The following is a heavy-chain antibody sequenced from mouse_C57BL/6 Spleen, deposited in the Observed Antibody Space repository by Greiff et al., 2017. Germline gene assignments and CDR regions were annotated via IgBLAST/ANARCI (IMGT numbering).Heavy chain of an antibody. Sequence: VKLVESGPELVKPGASVKISCKASGYAFSSSWMNWVKQRPGKGLEWIGRIYPGDGDTNYNGKFKGKATLTADKSSSTAYMQLSSLTSEDSAVYFCARRGDYYGSYDYWGQGTTLTVSS. J-gene: IGHJ2*01. V-gene: IGHV1-82*01. CDR3: ARRGDYYGSYDY. CDR2: IYPGDGDT. CDR1: GYAFSSSW. D-gene: IGHD1-1*01.